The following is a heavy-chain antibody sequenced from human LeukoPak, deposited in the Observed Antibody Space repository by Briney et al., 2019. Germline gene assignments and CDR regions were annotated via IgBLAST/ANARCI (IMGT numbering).Heavy chain of an antibody. V-gene: IGHV4-34*01. CDR2: INHSGST. Sequence: PSETLSLTCAVYGGSFSGYYWSWIRQPPGKGLEWIGEINHSGSTNCNPSLKSRVTISVDTSKNQFSLKLSSVTAADTAVYYCASLGGIAAAGTPRYGMDVWGRGTTVTVSS. J-gene: IGHJ6*04. CDR1: GGSFSGYY. D-gene: IGHD6-13*01. CDR3: ASLGGIAAAGTPRYGMDV.